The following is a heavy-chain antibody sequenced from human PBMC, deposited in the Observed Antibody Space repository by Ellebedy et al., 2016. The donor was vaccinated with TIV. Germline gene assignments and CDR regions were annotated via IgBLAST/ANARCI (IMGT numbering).Heavy chain of an antibody. J-gene: IGHJ5*01. CDR3: ARRGSYGDYAVQINNWFDS. D-gene: IGHD4-17*01. CDR1: GFTFRSYW. V-gene: IGHV3-7*01. Sequence: GGSLRLSCAASGFTFRSYWMGWVRQAPGKGLEWVANIYQDGSQKYYVDSVQGRFTISRDNAKNSLYLQMNSLKVEDTALYYCARRGSYGDYAVQINNWFDSWGQGTLVAVYS. CDR2: IYQDGSQK.